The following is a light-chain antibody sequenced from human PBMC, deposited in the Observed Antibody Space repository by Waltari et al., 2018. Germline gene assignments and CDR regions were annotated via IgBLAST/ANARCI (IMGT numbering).Light chain of an antibody. CDR2: SNN. CDR3: ATWDDSLNGLV. CDR1: SSNIGSNT. J-gene: IGLJ2*01. V-gene: IGLV1-44*01. Sequence: QSVLTQPPSASGTPGQRVTIPCSGSSSNIGSNTVTWYQQLPGTAPKLLIYSNNHRPSGVPDRFSGSKSGTSASLAISGLQSEDEADYYCATWDDSLNGLVFGGGTKLTVL.